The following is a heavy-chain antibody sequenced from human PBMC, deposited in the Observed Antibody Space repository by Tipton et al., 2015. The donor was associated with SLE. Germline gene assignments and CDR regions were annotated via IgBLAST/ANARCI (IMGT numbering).Heavy chain of an antibody. J-gene: IGHJ6*03. Sequence: TLSLTCAVYGGSFTGYYWGWIRQSPGKGLECIGSISYTGATYYNLSLKSRVTISVDTSKNQFSLKLSSVTAADTAVYYCEGAATGTNYYMDVWGKGTTVTVSS. CDR3: EGAATGTNYYMDV. CDR2: ISYTGAT. V-gene: IGHV4-34*01. D-gene: IGHD4-17*01. CDR1: GGSFTGYY.